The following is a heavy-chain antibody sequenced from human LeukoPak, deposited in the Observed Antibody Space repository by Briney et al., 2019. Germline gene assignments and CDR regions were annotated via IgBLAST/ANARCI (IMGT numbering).Heavy chain of an antibody. CDR1: GFTFSSYA. CDR3: ARENPATGSFDY. V-gene: IGHV3-23*01. Sequence: GGSLRLSCAASGFTFSSYAMSWVRQAPGKGLEWVSAISGSGGSTYYADSVKGRFTISRDNSKNTLYLQMNSLRPGDTALFFCARENPATGSFDYWGQGTLVTVSS. J-gene: IGHJ4*02. D-gene: IGHD6-13*01. CDR2: ISGSGGST.